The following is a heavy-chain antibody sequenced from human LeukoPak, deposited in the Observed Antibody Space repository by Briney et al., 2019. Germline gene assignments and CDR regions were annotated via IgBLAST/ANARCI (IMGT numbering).Heavy chain of an antibody. V-gene: IGHV1-69*06. D-gene: IGHD4-17*01. J-gene: IGHJ4*02. CDR2: IIPIFGTA. Sequence: SVKVSCKASGGTFSSYAISWVRQAPGQGLEWMGGIIPIFGTANYAQKFQGRVTITADKSTSTAYMELSSLRSEDTAVHYCARDKPNGDSPGWGQGTLVTVSS. CDR1: GGTFSSYA. CDR3: ARDKPNGDSPG.